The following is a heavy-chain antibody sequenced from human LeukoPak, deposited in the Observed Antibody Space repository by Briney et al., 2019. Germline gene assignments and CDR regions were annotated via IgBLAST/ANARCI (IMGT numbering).Heavy chain of an antibody. CDR3: AKGDELAVPDTSVYFQH. D-gene: IGHD6-19*01. CDR2: ISYDGSNK. CDR1: RFAFSSYG. V-gene: IGHV3-30*18. J-gene: IGHJ1*01. Sequence: GGSLRTYRADPRFAFSSYGVDGVRQAPGKGLEWVAVISYDGSNKYYADSVKGRFTISRDNSKNTLYLQMNSLRAEDTAVYYCAKGDELAVPDTSVYFQHWGQGTLVTVSS.